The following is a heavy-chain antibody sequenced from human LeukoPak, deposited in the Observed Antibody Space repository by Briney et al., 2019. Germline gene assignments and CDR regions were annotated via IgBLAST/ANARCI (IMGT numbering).Heavy chain of an antibody. CDR1: GFTFSSYS. CDR2: ISSSSSYI. Sequence: GGSLRLSCAASGFTFSSYSMNWVRQAPGKGLEWVSSISSSSSYIYYADSVKGRFTISRDNAKNSLYLQMNSLRAEDTAVYYCARSWDSSSSNGFVPWGQGNLVTISS. J-gene: IGHJ5*02. D-gene: IGHD6-6*01. CDR3: ARSWDSSSSNGFVP. V-gene: IGHV3-21*01.